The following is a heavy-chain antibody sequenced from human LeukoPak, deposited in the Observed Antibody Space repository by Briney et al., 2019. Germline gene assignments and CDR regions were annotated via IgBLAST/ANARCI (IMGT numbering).Heavy chain of an antibody. V-gene: IGHV4-34*01. D-gene: IGHD6-13*01. J-gene: IGHJ3*01. Sequence: PSETLSLTCAVYGESFSGYFWGWIRQPPGTGLEWIGEINHNGYTNYKPSLKSRATISRDTSKNQFYLTLKLVSAADAAVYYCARGAICGSSCRAFDVWGQGTMVTVSS. CDR2: INHNGYT. CDR1: GESFSGYF. CDR3: ARGAICGSSCRAFDV.